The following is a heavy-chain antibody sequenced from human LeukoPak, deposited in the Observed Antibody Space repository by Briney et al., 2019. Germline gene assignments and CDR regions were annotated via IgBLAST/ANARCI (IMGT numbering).Heavy chain of an antibody. J-gene: IGHJ4*02. Sequence: SETLSLTCTVSGDSISSYYWSWIRQPPGKGLEWIGYIYTSGGTNYNPTLKSRVTISVDTSKNQFSLKLTSVTAADTAVYYCAKSPRGYSESGLDYWGQGTLVTVSS. CDR2: IYTSGGT. CDR1: GDSISSYY. D-gene: IGHD5-12*01. V-gene: IGHV4-4*09. CDR3: AKSPRGYSESGLDY.